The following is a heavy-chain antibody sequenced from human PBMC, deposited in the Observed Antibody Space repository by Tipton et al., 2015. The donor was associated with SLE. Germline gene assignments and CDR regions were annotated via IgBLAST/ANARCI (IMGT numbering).Heavy chain of an antibody. CDR3: ARDYGDFNWFDP. V-gene: IGHV4-59*08. CDR1: GGSISGYY. Sequence: TLSLTCTVSGGSISGYYWNWIRQPPGKGLEWIGYIFYTGSTNYSPSLKSRVTISVDTSKNQFSLRLGSVTAADTAMYYCARDYGDFNWFDPWGQGTLVIVSS. J-gene: IGHJ5*02. CDR2: IFYTGST. D-gene: IGHD4-17*01.